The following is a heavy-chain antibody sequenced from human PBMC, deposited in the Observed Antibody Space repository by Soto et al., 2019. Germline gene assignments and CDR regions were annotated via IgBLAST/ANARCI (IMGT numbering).Heavy chain of an antibody. CDR1: GFTFSSYA. V-gene: IGHV3-23*01. CDR2: ISGSGGST. CDR3: AKGSYDFWSGYSNWFDP. J-gene: IGHJ5*02. D-gene: IGHD3-3*01. Sequence: GGSLRLSCAASGFTFSSYAMSWVRQAPGKGLEWVSAISGSGGSTYYADSVKGRFTISRDNSKNTLYLQMNSLRAEDTAVYYCAKGSYDFWSGYSNWFDPWGQGTLVTVSS.